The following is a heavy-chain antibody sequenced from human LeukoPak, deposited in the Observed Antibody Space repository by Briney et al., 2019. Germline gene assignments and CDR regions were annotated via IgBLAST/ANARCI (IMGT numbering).Heavy chain of an antibody. D-gene: IGHD4-23*01. Sequence: TVKVSCKASGGTFSSYAISWVRQAPGQGLEWMGRIIPILGIANYAQKFQGRVTITADKSTSTAYMELSSLRSEDTAVYYCARGPDYGGNSFNYWGQGTLVTVSS. V-gene: IGHV1-69*04. CDR2: IIPILGIA. J-gene: IGHJ4*02. CDR3: ARGPDYGGNSFNY. CDR1: GGTFSSYA.